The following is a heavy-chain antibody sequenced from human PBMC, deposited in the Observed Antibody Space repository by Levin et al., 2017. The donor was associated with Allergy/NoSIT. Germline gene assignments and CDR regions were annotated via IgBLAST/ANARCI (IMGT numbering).Heavy chain of an antibody. Sequence: PGGSLRLSCAASGFSFRSFWMTWVRQAPGKALEWVANIKQDGTEKYVLDSVKGRFTISRDNAKSALYLQMDRLRAEDTAVYFCARVDSEIFGVVLPYFFDHWGQGTLVAVSS. CDR3: ARVDSEIFGVVLPYFFDH. J-gene: IGHJ4*02. CDR1: GFSFRSFW. V-gene: IGHV3-7*03. D-gene: IGHD3-3*01. CDR2: IKQDGTEK.